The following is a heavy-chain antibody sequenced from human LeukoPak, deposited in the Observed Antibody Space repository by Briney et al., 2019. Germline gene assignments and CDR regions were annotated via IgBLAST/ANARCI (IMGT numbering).Heavy chain of an antibody. V-gene: IGHV3-30*04. CDR2: ISYDGSNK. J-gene: IGHJ4*02. Sequence: PGGSLRLSCAAPGFTFSSYEMNWVRQAPGKGLEWVAVISYDGSNKYYADSVKGRFTISRDNSKNTLYLQMNSLRAEDTAVYYCARASAGDDYWGQGTLVTVSS. D-gene: IGHD6-13*01. CDR1: GFTFSSYE. CDR3: ARASAGDDY.